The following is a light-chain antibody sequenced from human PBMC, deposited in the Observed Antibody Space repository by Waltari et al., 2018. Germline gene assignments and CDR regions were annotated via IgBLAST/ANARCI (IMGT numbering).Light chain of an antibody. CDR3: QHYGSSPYL. CDR1: QTLNNNY. CDR2: GTS. V-gene: IGKV3-20*01. J-gene: IGKJ2*01. Sequence: DTVLTQSPGTLSLSTGESVSLSCRASQTLNNNYLAWYQQKPGQAPGLLIHGTSKRATGVPDRFSGGGSGTDFTLTISRLEAEDSAVYYCQHYGSSPYLFGRGTKLEIK.